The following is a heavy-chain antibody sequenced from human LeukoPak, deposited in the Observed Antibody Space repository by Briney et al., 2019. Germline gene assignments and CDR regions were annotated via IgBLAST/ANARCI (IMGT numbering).Heavy chain of an antibody. J-gene: IGHJ4*02. V-gene: IGHV3-30*02. CDR3: AKDSYYYDSSGSPGDY. Sequence: GGSLRLSCAASGFTFSSYGMHWVRQAPGKGLEWVAVIWYDGSNKYYADSVKGRFTISRDNSKNTLYLQMNSLRAEDTAVYYCAKDSYYYDSSGSPGDYWGQGTLVTVSS. D-gene: IGHD3-22*01. CDR1: GFTFSSYG. CDR2: IWYDGSNK.